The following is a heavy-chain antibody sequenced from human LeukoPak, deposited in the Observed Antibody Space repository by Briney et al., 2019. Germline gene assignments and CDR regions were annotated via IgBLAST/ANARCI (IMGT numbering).Heavy chain of an antibody. CDR3: ARAAVGATRTYYFDY. CDR2: ISSSSSYI. J-gene: IGHJ4*02. V-gene: IGHV3-21*01. D-gene: IGHD1-26*01. Sequence: GGSLRLSCAASGFTFSSYSMNWIRQAPGKGLEWVSSISSSSSYIYYADSVKGRFTISRDNAKNSLYLQMNSLRAEDTAVYYCARAAVGATRTYYFDYWGQGTLVTVSS. CDR1: GFTFSSYS.